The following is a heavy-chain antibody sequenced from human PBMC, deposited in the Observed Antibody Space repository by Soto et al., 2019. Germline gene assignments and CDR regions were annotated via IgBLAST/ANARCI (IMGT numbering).Heavy chain of an antibody. Sequence: QVQLQESGPGLVKPSQTLSLTCTVSGGSISSGDYYWSWIRQPPGKGLEWIGSIYYSGSTYYNPSLKRRVTISVDTSKNQFSLKLNAVTAADTAVYYCASRHSSPYFDYWGQGTLVTVSS. CDR2: IYYSGST. D-gene: IGHD6-13*01. V-gene: IGHV4-30-4*01. J-gene: IGHJ4*02. CDR1: GGSISSGDYY. CDR3: ASRHSSPYFDY.